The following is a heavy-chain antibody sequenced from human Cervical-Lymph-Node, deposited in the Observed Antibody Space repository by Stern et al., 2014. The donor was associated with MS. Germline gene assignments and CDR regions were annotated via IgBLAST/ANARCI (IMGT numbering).Heavy chain of an antibody. J-gene: IGHJ5*02. CDR2: IYHSGST. D-gene: IGHD6-19*01. CDR3: ARDSYSSGWSDWFDP. CDR1: GGSISSSNW. Sequence: QVQLQESGPGLVKHSGTLSLTCAVSGGSISSSNWWSWVRQPPGKGLEWIGEIYHSGSTNYNPSLKSRVTISVDKSKNQFSLKLSSVTAADTAVYYCARDSYSSGWSDWFDPWGQGTLVTVSS. V-gene: IGHV4-4*02.